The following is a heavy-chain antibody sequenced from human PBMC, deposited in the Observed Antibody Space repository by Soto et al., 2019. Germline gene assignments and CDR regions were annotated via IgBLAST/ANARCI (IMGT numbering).Heavy chain of an antibody. V-gene: IGHV4-34*01. CDR3: ARGGPRTITIFGVVIISSWFDP. D-gene: IGHD3-3*01. CDR1: GGSFSGYY. CDR2: INHSGST. J-gene: IGHJ5*02. Sequence: PSETLSLTCAVYGGSFSGYYWSWIRQPPGKGLEWIGEINHSGSTNYNPSLKSRVTISVDTSKNQFSLKLSSVTAADTAVYYCARGGPRTITIFGVVIISSWFDPWGQGTLVTVSS.